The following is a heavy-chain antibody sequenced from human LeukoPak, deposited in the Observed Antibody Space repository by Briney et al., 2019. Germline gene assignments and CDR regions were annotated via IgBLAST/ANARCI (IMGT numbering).Heavy chain of an antibody. J-gene: IGHJ4*02. Sequence: AGGSLRLSCTASGFTFSSYAMSWVRQAPGKELEWVSGITGSGGTTYSTDSGKGRFTISRDNSENTLSLQMNSLRAEDTAVYYCAKDAAPSCSSCYYDFWGQGTLATVFS. CDR2: ITGSGGTT. D-gene: IGHD2-2*01. CDR3: AKDAAPSCSSCYYDF. CDR1: GFTFSSYA. V-gene: IGHV3-23*01.